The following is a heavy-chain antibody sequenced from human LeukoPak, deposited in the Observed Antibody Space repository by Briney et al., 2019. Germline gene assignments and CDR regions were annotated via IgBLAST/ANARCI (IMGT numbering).Heavy chain of an antibody. D-gene: IGHD5-24*01. J-gene: IGHJ5*02. V-gene: IGHV3-23*01. CDR3: AKQFVDI. Sequence: GGSLRLSCAASGFTFTNYAMNWVRQAPGKGLEWVSSISGSGDDTSYADSVKGRFTISRDNSRNTLCLQMNSLRAEDTAVYYCAKQFVDIWGQGTLVTVSS. CDR2: ISGSGDDT. CDR1: GFTFTNYA.